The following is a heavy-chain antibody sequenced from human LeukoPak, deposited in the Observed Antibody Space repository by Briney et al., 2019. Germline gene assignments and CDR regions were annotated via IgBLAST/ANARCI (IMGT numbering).Heavy chain of an antibody. CDR1: GYSFTSYW. D-gene: IGHD3-10*01. J-gene: IGHJ4*02. V-gene: IGHV5-51*01. CDR3: ARDVLIDDGSGSSLDY. CDR2: IYPGDSDT. Sequence: GESLKISCKGSGYSFTSYWIGWVRQMPGKGLEWMGIIYPGDSDTRYSPSFQGQVTISADKSISTAYLRWSSLKASDTAVYYCARDVLIDDGSGSSLDYWGQGTLVTVSS.